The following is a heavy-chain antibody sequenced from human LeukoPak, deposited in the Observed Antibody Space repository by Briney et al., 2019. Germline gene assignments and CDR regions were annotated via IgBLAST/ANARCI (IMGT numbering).Heavy chain of an antibody. CDR3: VAYIVVVPAAMYDAFDI. CDR2: ISGSGGST. J-gene: IGHJ3*02. Sequence: SGGSLRLSCAASGFTFSSYAMHWVRQAPGKGLEWVSAISGSGGSTYYADSVKGRFTISRDNSKNTLYLQMNSLRAEDTAVYYCVAYIVVVPAAMYDAFDIWGQGTMVTVSS. CDR1: GFTFSSYA. D-gene: IGHD2-2*01. V-gene: IGHV3-23*01.